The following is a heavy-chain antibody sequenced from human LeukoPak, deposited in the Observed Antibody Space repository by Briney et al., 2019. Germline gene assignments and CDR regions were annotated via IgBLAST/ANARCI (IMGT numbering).Heavy chain of an antibody. CDR1: GGSISSSSYY. CDR2: IYYSGST. J-gene: IGHJ3*02. D-gene: IGHD6-13*01. CDR3: ARVSSSSWDDAFDI. Sequence: SETLSLTCTVSGGSISSSSYYWGWIRQPPGKGLEWIGSIYYSGSTYYNPSLKSRVTISVDTSKNQFSLKLSSVTAADTAVYYCARVSSSSWDDAFDIWGQGTMVTVSS. V-gene: IGHV4-39*01.